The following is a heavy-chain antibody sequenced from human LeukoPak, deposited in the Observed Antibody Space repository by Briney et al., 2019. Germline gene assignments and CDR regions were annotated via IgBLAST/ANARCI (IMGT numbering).Heavy chain of an antibody. CDR2: INPSGGST. V-gene: IGHV1-46*01. CDR1: GYTFTSYY. Sequence: ASVTVSCKASGYTFTSYYMHWVRQAPGQGLEWMGIINPSGGSTNYAQKFQGRVTMTRDTSTSTVYMELSSLRSEDTAVYYCAGLSSGSLFDYWGQGTLVTVSS. CDR3: AGLSSGSLFDY. J-gene: IGHJ4*02. D-gene: IGHD6-19*01.